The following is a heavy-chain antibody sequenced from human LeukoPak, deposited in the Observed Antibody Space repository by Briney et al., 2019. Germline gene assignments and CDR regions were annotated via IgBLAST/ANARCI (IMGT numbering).Heavy chain of an antibody. Sequence: ASVKVSCKASDYTFTSYGISWVRQAPGQGLEWMGWMNPNSGDYTVYGQNFQGRVTLTRDTSTRTAYMEVDNLRSEDAAVYYCARDFSPHGWFDPWGQGTLVTVSS. J-gene: IGHJ5*02. D-gene: IGHD3-3*01. CDR2: MNPNSGDYT. V-gene: IGHV1-8*02. CDR3: ARDFSPHGWFDP. CDR1: DYTFTSYG.